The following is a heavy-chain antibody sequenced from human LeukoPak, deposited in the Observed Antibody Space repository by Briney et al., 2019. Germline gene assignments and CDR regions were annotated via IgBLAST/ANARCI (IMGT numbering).Heavy chain of an antibody. J-gene: IGHJ4*02. CDR1: GVSIGNYY. Sequence: PAETLSLTCTVSGVSIGNYYWSWLRQPPGKGLEWIGYVHTSGSTNYKPSLRSRVTISLDTSKNQFSLKVNSVSASDTAVYYCATQKSSGYFTFDYWGQGSLVTVSS. V-gene: IGHV4-4*08. D-gene: IGHD6-19*01. CDR2: VHTSGST. CDR3: ATQKSSGYFTFDY.